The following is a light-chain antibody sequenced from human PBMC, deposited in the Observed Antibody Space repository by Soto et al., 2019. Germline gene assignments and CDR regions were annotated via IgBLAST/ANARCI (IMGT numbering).Light chain of an antibody. CDR1: QTISSW. V-gene: IGKV1-5*03. CDR2: KAS. Sequence: DIQMTQSPSTLSGSVGDRVTITCRASQTISSWLAWYQQKPGKAPKLLIYKASTLKSGVPSRFSGSGSGTEFTLTISSLQPDDFATYYCQQYKSYSSWTFGQGTRLEN. CDR3: QQYKSYSSWT. J-gene: IGKJ5*01.